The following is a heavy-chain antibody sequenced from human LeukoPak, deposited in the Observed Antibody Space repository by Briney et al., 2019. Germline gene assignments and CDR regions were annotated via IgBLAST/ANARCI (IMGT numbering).Heavy chain of an antibody. V-gene: IGHV4-34*01. J-gene: IGHJ4*02. CDR3: ARGILRYSYALDY. CDR1: GGSFSGYY. Sequence: SETLSLTCAVYGGSFSGYYWSWIRQPPGKGLEWIGEINHSGSTNYNQSLKSRVTISVDTSKNQFSLKLSSVTAADTAVYYCARGILRYSYALDYWGQGTLVTVSS. D-gene: IGHD5-18*01. CDR2: INHSGST.